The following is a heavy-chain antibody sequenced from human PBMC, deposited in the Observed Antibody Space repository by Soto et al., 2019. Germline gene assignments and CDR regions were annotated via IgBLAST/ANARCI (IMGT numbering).Heavy chain of an antibody. CDR3: AKKGYYDTSGYPIRYFDY. CDR1: GFTFSNYA. J-gene: IGHJ4*02. V-gene: IGHV3-23*01. D-gene: IGHD3-22*01. CDR2: ITYSGGSR. Sequence: PEGSLRLSCAASGFTFSNYAIAWVRQAPGKGLEWVSTITYSGGSRDYADSVKGRFTISRDNSKNTLYLQMNSLRAEDTAVYYCAKKGYYDTSGYPIRYFDYWGQGTLVTVSS.